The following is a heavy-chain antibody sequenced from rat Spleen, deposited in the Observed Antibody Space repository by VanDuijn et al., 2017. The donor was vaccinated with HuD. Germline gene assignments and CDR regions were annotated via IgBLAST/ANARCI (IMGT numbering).Heavy chain of an antibody. CDR3: ARRDSSCPDY. J-gene: IGHJ2*01. V-gene: IGHV5-31*01. CDR1: GFTFNNYW. Sequence: EVQLVESGGGLVQPGRSLKLSCVASGFTFNNYWMTWIRQAPGKGLEWVASITNTGGSTYYRDSVKGRFTISRDNAKSTLYLQMDSLRSEDTATYYCARRDSSCPDYWGQGVMVTVSS. CDR2: ITNTGGST. D-gene: IGHD1-2*01.